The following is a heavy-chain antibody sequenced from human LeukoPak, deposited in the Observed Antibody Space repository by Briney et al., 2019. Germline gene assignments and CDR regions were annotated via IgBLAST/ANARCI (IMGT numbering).Heavy chain of an antibody. CDR3: ARGTYYDSSGYSGVRLFDY. V-gene: IGHV1-2*02. J-gene: IGHJ4*02. Sequence: ASVKVSCKASGYTFTGYYMHWVRQAPGQGLEWMGRINPNSGGTNYAQNFQGRVTMTSDTSISTAYMELNSLRSDDTAVYYCARGTYYDSSGYSGVRLFDYWGQGTLLTVSS. CDR1: GYTFTGYY. D-gene: IGHD3-22*01. CDR2: INPNSGGT.